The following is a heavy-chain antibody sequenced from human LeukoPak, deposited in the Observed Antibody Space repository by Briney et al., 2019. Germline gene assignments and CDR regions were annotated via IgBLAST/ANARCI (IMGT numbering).Heavy chain of an antibody. Sequence: SETLSLTCAVYGGSFSGNWWSWIRQPPGKGLEWIGEINHSGNTNYNPSLKSRVTISVDTSKNHFSLKLSSVTAADTAVYYCIRNFDYWGQGTLVTVSS. CDR2: INHSGNT. CDR1: GGSFSGNW. J-gene: IGHJ4*02. CDR3: IRNFDY. V-gene: IGHV4-34*01.